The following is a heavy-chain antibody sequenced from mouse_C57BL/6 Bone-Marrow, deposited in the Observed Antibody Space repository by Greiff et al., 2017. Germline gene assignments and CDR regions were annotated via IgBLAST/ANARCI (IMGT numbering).Heavy chain of an antibody. V-gene: IGHV5-9-1*02. CDR3: TRESSNYYGSRRIFAY. D-gene: IGHD1-1*01. CDR1: GFTFSSYA. Sequence: EVQLVESGEGLVKPGGSLKLSCAASGFTFSSYAMSWVRQTPEKRLEWVAYISSGGDYIYYADTVKGRFTISRDNARNTLYLQMSSLKSEDTAMYYCTRESSNYYGSRRIFAYWGQGTLVTVSA. J-gene: IGHJ3*01. CDR2: ISSGGDYI.